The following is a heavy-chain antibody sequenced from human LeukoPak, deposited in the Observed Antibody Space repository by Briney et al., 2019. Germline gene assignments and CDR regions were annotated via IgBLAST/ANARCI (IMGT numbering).Heavy chain of an antibody. V-gene: IGHV4-39*02. Sequence: SETLSLTCTVSSGSISGSDYYWCWIRQPPGKGLEWIGSINYSGNTYYNSSLKSRVTISVDTSKNHFSLRLSSVTAADTAVYYCASMRWLHNFVHWGQGTLVTVSS. CDR2: INYSGNT. J-gene: IGHJ4*02. CDR3: ASMRWLHNFVH. CDR1: SGSISGSDYY. D-gene: IGHD5-24*01.